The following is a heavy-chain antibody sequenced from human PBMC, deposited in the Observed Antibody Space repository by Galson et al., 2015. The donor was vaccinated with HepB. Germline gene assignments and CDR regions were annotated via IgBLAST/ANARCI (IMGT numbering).Heavy chain of an antibody. CDR3: AREWDDFWSGYQY. J-gene: IGHJ4*02. V-gene: IGHV1-2*04. D-gene: IGHD3-3*01. CDR2: MNPNSGDT. CDR1: GYRFTEYY. Sequence: SVKVSCKAIGYRFTEYYIHWVRQAPGQGLEWMGWMNPNSGDTKYAQRFQDWVTMTRDTSINTAYLDLRRLRSDDTAVYYCAREWDDFWSGYQYWGQGTLVSVSS.